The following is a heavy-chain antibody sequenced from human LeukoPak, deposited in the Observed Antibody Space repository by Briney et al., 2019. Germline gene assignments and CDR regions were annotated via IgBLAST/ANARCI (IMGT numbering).Heavy chain of an antibody. CDR2: ISSSTGTI. J-gene: IGHJ4*02. CDR1: GFTFSTFN. V-gene: IGHV3-48*01. D-gene: IGHD7-27*01. Sequence: GGSLRLSCAASGFTFSTFNLNWVGQAQGKGREWVSYISSSTGTIYYADSVKGRFTISRDNSKSTLFLQINSLRADDTAVYYCAKDIHNWGSDYWGQGTLVTVSS. CDR3: AKDIHNWGSDY.